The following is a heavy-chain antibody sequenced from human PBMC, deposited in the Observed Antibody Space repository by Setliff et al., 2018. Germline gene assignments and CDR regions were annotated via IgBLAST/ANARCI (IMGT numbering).Heavy chain of an antibody. J-gene: IGHJ3*02. CDR1: GGTFSSYA. CDR2: IIPILGIA. CDR3: ARSPANGGHDAFDI. V-gene: IGHV1-69*10. Sequence: SVKVSCKASGGTFSSYAISWVRQAPGQGLEWMGGIIPILGIANYAQKFQGRVTITADESTSTAYMELSSLGVDDTAVYYCARSPANGGHDAFDIWGQGTMVTVS. D-gene: IGHD6-25*01.